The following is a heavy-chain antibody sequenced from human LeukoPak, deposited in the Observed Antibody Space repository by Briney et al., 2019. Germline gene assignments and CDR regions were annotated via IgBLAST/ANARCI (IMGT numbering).Heavy chain of an antibody. CDR3: ARNRGYYDSSGYYAVDC. Sequence: SETLSLTCAVSGYSISSGYYWGWIRQPPGKGLEWIGSIYHSGSTYYNPSLKSRVTISVDTSKNQFSLKLSSVTAADTAVYYCARNRGYYDSSGYYAVDCWGQGTLVTVSS. CDR1: GYSISSGYY. D-gene: IGHD3-22*01. J-gene: IGHJ4*02. CDR2: IYHSGST. V-gene: IGHV4-38-2*01.